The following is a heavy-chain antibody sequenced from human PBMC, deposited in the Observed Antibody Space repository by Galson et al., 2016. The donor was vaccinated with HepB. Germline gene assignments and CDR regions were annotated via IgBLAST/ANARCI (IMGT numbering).Heavy chain of an antibody. CDR2: IDWDNNK. CDR3: TRTRVGFSSSWFYNWFGP. Sequence: PALVKPTQTLTLTCTFSGFSLTSSGMCVSWIRQPPGKALEWLALIDWDNNKYYSTSLKTRLTISKDTSKNQVVLTLTNMDPVDTATYYCTRTRVGFSSSWFYNWFGPWGQGTLVTVSS. J-gene: IGHJ5*02. CDR1: GFSLTSSGMC. D-gene: IGHD6-13*01. V-gene: IGHV2-70*13.